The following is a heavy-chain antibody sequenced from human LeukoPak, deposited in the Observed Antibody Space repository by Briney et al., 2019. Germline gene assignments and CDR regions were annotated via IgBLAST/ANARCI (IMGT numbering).Heavy chain of an antibody. V-gene: IGHV5-51*01. D-gene: IGHD6-19*01. CDR1: GYSFTSYW. J-gene: IGHJ4*02. CDR3: ARRAVSSDWNYFGY. CDR2: IYPGDSDT. Sequence: SLNTSCKGSGYSFTSYWIGWVRQTPGKGLEWMGIIYPGDSDTRYSPSFQGHVTFSADKSISTAYLQWSSLKASDTAMYYCARRAVSSDWNYFGYWGQGTVDPVSS.